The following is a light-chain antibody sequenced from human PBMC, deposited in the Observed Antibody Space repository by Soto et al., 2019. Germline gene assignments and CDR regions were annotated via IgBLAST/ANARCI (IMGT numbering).Light chain of an antibody. J-gene: IGKJ2*01. CDR1: QSVSSSY. CDR3: QQYGGSPPYT. CDR2: GTS. Sequence: DIVLTQSPGTLSLSPGERATLSCWASQSVSSSYLARYQQKPGQAPRLLIYGTSTRATGIPYRFSGRGSGTDFTLNISRLEPEDFAVYYCQQYGGSPPYTFGQGTKLEIK. V-gene: IGKV3-20*01.